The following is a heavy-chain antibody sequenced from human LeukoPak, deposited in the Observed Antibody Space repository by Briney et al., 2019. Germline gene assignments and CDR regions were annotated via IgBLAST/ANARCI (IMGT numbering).Heavy chain of an antibody. CDR3: ASGVIRSSGWLGFDY. CDR1: GGSISSSSYY. V-gene: IGHV4-39*07. J-gene: IGHJ4*02. D-gene: IGHD6-19*01. Sequence: SETLSLTCTVSGGSISSSSYYWGWIRQPPGKGLEWIGSIYYSGSTYYNPSLKSRVTISVDRSKNQFSLRLSSVTAADTAVYYCASGVIRSSGWLGFDYWGQGTLVTVSS. CDR2: IYYSGST.